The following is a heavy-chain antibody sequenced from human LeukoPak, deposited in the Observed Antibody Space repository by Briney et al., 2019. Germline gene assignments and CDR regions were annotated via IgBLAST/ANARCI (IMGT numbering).Heavy chain of an antibody. CDR2: ISSSSSYI. D-gene: IGHD5-18*01. V-gene: IGHV3-21*01. CDR1: GFTFSSYS. CDR3: ARRQQWDFDY. J-gene: IGHJ4*02. Sequence: GGSLRLSCAASGFTFSSYSMNWVRQAPGKGLEWVSSISSSSSYIYYADSVKGRFTISRDSAKNSLYLQMNSLRVEDTALYYCARRQQWDFDYWGQGTLVTVSS.